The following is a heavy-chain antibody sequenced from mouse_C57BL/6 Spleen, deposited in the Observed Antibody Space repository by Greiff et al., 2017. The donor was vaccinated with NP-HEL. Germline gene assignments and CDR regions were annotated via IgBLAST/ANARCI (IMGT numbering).Heavy chain of an antibody. CDR2: IDPSDSET. J-gene: IGHJ1*03. V-gene: IGHV1-52*01. D-gene: IGHD2-10*02. CDR1: GYTFTSYW. Sequence: QVQLQQPGAELVRPGSSVKLSCKASGYTFTSYWMHWVKQRPIQGLEWIGNIDPSDSETHYNQKFKDKATLTVDKSSSTAYMQLSSLTSEDSAVYYCARKGYGTAFDVWGTGTTVTVSS. CDR3: ARKGYGTAFDV.